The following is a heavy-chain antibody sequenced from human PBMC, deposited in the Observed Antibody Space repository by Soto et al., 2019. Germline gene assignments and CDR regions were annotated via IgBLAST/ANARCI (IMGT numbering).Heavy chain of an antibody. CDR3: AKGGAIVAAGTRVYLYNAMDV. CDR2: INPNSGDT. CDR1: GYTFTGYY. Sequence: QVQLVQSGTEVKRPGDSVKVSCKASGYTFTGYYVHWVRQAPGQGLEWMGWINPNSGDTYLAQRFQGRVTMNRDTSIGTADMELRGLTSDDTADYYCAKGGAIVAAGTRVYLYNAMDVWGQGTTVTVSS. D-gene: IGHD1-26*01. J-gene: IGHJ6*02. V-gene: IGHV1-2*02.